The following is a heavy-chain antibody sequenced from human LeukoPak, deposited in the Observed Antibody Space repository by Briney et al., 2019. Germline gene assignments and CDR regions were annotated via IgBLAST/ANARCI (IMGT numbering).Heavy chain of an antibody. V-gene: IGHV3-53*01. CDR2: IYSGGST. D-gene: IGHD3-22*01. J-gene: IGHJ4*02. CDR3: AREAGYYYDSSGYLASYYFDY. Sequence: GGSLRLXCAASGFTVSSNYMSWVRQAPGKGLEWVSVIYSGGSTYYADSVKGRFTISRDNSKNTLYLQMNSLRAEDTAVYYCAREAGYYYDSSGYLASYYFDYWGQRTLVTISS. CDR1: GFTVSSNY.